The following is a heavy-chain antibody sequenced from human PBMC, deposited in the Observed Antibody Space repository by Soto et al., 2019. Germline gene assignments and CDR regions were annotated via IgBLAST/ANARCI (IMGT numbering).Heavy chain of an antibody. D-gene: IGHD3-3*01. CDR3: ARWEWSGYYLGDSENWFDP. J-gene: IGHJ5*02. CDR2: IYYSGST. V-gene: IGHV4-59*01. CDR1: GGSISSYY. Sequence: SETLSLTCTVSGGSISSYYWSWIRQPPGKGLEWIGFIYYSGSTNYNPSLKSRVTISVDTSKNQFSLKLSSVTAADTAVYYCARWEWSGYYLGDSENWFDPWGQGTLVTVSS.